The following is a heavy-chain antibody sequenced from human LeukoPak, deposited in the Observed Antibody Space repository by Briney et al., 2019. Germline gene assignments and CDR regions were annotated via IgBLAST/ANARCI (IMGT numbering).Heavy chain of an antibody. V-gene: IGHV3-74*01. CDR2: INTDGSTT. D-gene: IGHD3-9*01. J-gene: IGHJ4*02. Sequence: GGSLRLSCAASGFTFSSFWMHWVRQAPGKGLVWVSRINTDGSTTSYADSVKGRLTISRDNAKNTLYLQMNSLRAEDTAIYYCAKDLTGYHDYWDQGTLVTVSS. CDR3: AKDLTGYHDY. CDR1: GFTFSSFW.